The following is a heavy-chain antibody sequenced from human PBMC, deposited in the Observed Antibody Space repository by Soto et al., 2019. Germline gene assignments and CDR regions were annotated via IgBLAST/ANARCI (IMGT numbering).Heavy chain of an antibody. J-gene: IGHJ6*02. Sequence: SQTLSLTCAISRDSVSSNSAAWIWIRQSPSRGLEWLGRTYYTSKWYNDYAVSVKSRITINPDTSKNQFSLQLYSVTPEDTAVYYCAGVTWFRGMDVWGQGTPVTVSS. V-gene: IGHV6-1*01. D-gene: IGHD3-10*01. CDR3: AGVTWFRGMDV. CDR2: TYYTSKWYN. CDR1: RDSVSSNSAA.